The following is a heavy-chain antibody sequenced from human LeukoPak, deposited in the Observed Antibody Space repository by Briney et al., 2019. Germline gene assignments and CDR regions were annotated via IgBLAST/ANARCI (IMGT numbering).Heavy chain of an antibody. J-gene: IGHJ4*02. Sequence: PGGSLRLSCAASGFTLSNNYMSWVRQAAGKGLVWVSVIYSGGSTYYADSVKGRFTISRDNSKNTLYLQMNGLRAEDTAFYYCARRERWGQGTLVTVSS. CDR3: ARRER. V-gene: IGHV3-66*01. CDR2: IYSGGST. CDR1: GFTLSNNY.